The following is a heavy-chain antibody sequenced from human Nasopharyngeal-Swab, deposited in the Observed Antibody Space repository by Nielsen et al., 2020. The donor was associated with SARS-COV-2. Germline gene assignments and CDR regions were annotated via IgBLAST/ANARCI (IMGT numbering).Heavy chain of an antibody. V-gene: IGHV3-21*01. Sequence: GESLKISCAASGFTFSSYSMNWVRQAPGKGLERASSISSSSSYIYYADSVKGRFTISRDNAKNSLYLQMNSLRAEDTAVYYCARDRSGYTYGTFDYWGQGTLVTVSS. CDR1: GFTFSSYS. CDR2: ISSSSSYI. D-gene: IGHD5-18*01. J-gene: IGHJ4*02. CDR3: ARDRSGYTYGTFDY.